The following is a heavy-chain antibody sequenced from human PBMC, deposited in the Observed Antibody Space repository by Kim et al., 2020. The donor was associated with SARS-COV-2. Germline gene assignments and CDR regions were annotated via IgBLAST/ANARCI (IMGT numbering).Heavy chain of an antibody. J-gene: IGHJ5*02. V-gene: IGHV3-30*04. D-gene: IGHD3-16*01. CDR2: VSYDGTNK. CDR1: GFTFSNHA. Sequence: GGSLRLSCAASGFTFSNHAMHWVRQAPGKGLDWVAVVSYDGTNKYYADSVKGRFTISRDNSKNTLFLQMKSLRAEDTAMYWCVRGLYTFSLNWFDTLGKG. CDR3: VRGLYTFSLNWFDT.